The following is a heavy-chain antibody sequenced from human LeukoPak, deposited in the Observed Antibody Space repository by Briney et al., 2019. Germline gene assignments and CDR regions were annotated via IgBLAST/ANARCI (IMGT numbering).Heavy chain of an antibody. D-gene: IGHD2-15*01. CDR2: ISSSSGTI. CDR3: ARDQGYCSGGSCYPTLPDAFDI. J-gene: IGHJ3*02. CDR1: GFTFSSYS. Sequence: GGSLSLSCAASGFTFSSYSMNWVRQAPGKGLEWVSYISSSSGTIYYADSVKGRFTISRDNAKNSLYLQMNSPRAEDTAVYYCARDQGYCSGGSCYPTLPDAFDIWGQGTMVTVSS. V-gene: IGHV3-48*04.